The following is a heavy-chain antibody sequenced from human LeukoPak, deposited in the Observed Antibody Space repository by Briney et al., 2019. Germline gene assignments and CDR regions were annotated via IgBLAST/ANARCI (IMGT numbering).Heavy chain of an antibody. J-gene: IGHJ4*02. D-gene: IGHD1/OR15-1a*01. CDR3: TADVPEHPAQIDY. CDR2: IKSKRDGETT. V-gene: IGHV3-15*01. Sequence: PGGSLRLSCAAAGFTFSSAWMNWVRQAPGRGPEWVGRIKSKRDGETTDYPSPVKHRFSVSRDDSKYTLYLQVNSLKVEDTGAYYCTADVPEHPAQIDYWGQGTLVTVSS. CDR1: GFTFSSAW.